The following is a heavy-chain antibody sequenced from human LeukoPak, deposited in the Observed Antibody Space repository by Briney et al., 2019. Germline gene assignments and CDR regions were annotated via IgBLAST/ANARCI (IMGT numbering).Heavy chain of an antibody. J-gene: IGHJ3*02. Sequence: GGSLRLSCAASGFTFSRYWMHWVRQAPGKGLLWVSRINSDGSSTYYADSVKGRFTTSRDNAKNALHLQMNSLTAEDTAVYYWLLALFGPFAFDIWGQGTMVTV. CDR1: GFTFSRYW. D-gene: IGHD2-21*01. CDR3: LLALFGPFAFDI. V-gene: IGHV3-74*01. CDR2: INSDGSST.